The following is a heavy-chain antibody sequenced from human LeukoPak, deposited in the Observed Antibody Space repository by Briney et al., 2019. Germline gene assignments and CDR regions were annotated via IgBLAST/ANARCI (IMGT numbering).Heavy chain of an antibody. CDR2: IYPGDSDT. CDR1: GYSFTSYW. V-gene: IGHV5-51*01. CDR3: ARLVHYDFWSGLDDY. Sequence: GESLKISCKGSGYSFTSYWIGWVRQMPGKGLEWMGIIYPGDSDTRYSPSFQGRVTISADKSISTAYLQWSSLKASDTAMYHCARLVHYDFWSGLDDYWGQGTLVTVSS. D-gene: IGHD3-3*01. J-gene: IGHJ4*02.